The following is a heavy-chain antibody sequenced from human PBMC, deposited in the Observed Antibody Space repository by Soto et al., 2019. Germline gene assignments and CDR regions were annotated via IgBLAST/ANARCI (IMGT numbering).Heavy chain of an antibody. CDR3: AKEEPGIAVVFDY. CDR2: ISYDGSNK. CDR1: GFTFSSYG. V-gene: IGHV3-30*18. Sequence: GGSLRLSCAASGFTFSSYGMHWVRQAPGKGLEWVAVISYDGSNKYYADSVKGRFTISRDNSKNTLYLQMNSLRAEDTAVYYCAKEEPGIAVVFDYWGQGTLVTVSS. J-gene: IGHJ4*02. D-gene: IGHD6-19*01.